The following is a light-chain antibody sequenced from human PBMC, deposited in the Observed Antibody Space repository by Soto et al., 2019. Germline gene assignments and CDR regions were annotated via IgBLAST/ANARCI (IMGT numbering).Light chain of an antibody. V-gene: IGKV3-20*01. CDR2: GAS. J-gene: IGKJ5*01. Sequence: EIVLTQSLGILSLSPGERATLSCRASQTISNNYLAWYQQKPGQAPRLIIYGASSRATGIPDRFSGSVSWTDFTLTISRLEPADFAVYYCQQYGNSPFTFGQGTRLETK. CDR1: QTISNNY. CDR3: QQYGNSPFT.